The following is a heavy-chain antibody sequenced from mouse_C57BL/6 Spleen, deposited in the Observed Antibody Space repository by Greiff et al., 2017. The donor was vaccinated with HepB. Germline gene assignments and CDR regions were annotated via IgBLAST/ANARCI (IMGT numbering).Heavy chain of an antibody. CDR1: GFTFSDYG. J-gene: IGHJ4*01. Sequence: DVMLVESGGGLVKPGGSLKLSCAASGFTFSDYGMHWVRQAPEKGLEWVAYISSGSSTIYYADTVKGRFTISRDNAKNTLFLQMTSLRSEDTAMYYCALSNYYAMDYWGQGTSVTVSS. V-gene: IGHV5-17*01. CDR2: ISSGSSTI. D-gene: IGHD2-5*01. CDR3: ALSNYYAMDY.